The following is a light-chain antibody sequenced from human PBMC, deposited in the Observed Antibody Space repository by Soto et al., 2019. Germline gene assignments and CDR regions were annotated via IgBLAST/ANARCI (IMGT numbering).Light chain of an antibody. CDR2: DAS. J-gene: IGKJ4*01. CDR3: QQRSIWPPLT. Sequence: EIVLTQSPATLSLSPGERATLSCRASQSVSSFLAWYQQKPGQAPRLLIFDASNRATGIPAGFSGSGSGTDFTLTISSLEPEDFAVYYCQQRSIWPPLTFGGGTKVEIK. CDR1: QSVSSF. V-gene: IGKV3-11*01.